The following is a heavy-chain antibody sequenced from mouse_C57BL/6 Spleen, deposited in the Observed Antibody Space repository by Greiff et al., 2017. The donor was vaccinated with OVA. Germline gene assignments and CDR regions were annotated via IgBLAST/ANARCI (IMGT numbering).Heavy chain of an antibody. D-gene: IGHD1-1*01. CDR2: INPYNGGT. CDR1: GYTFTDYY. V-gene: IGHV1-19*01. J-gene: IGHJ2*01. CDR3: ARLSGGGSSPYYFDY. Sequence: EVKLVESGPVLVKPGASVKMSCKASGYTFTDYYMNWVKQSHGKSLEWIGVINPYNGGTSYNQKFKGKATLTVDKSSSTAYMELNSLTSEDSAVYYCARLSGGGSSPYYFDYWGQGTTLTVSS.